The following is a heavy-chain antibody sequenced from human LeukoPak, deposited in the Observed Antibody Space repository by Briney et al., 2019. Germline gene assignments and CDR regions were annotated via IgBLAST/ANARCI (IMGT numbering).Heavy chain of an antibody. V-gene: IGHV3-23*01. CDR2: ISGSGGST. Sequence: GGSLRLSCAASGFTFSSYAMSWVRQAPGKGLEWVSAISGSGGSTYYADSVKGRFIISRDNSKNTLYLQMNSLRAEDTAVYYCAKDLRHDYGDYVDYWGQGTLVTVSS. J-gene: IGHJ4*02. CDR3: AKDLRHDYGDYVDY. D-gene: IGHD4-17*01. CDR1: GFTFSSYA.